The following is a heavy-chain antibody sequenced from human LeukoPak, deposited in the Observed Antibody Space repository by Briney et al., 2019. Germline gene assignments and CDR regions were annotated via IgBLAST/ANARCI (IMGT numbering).Heavy chain of an antibody. D-gene: IGHD6-19*01. CDR3: AKGAGWYNY. Sequence: PSETLSLTCTVSGTSLSSDYWSWLRQPPGEGLEWIAYTYYTGKTNYNPSLKSRVTISLDTSKKQFSLRFSSVTAADTAVYYCAKGAGWYNYWGQGSLVTVSS. J-gene: IGHJ4*02. V-gene: IGHV4-59*01. CDR1: GTSLSSDY. CDR2: TYYTGKT.